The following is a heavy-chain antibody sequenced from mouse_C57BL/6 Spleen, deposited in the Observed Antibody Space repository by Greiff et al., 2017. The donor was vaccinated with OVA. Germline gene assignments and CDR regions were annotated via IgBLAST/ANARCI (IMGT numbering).Heavy chain of an antibody. CDR1: GFTFSSYA. D-gene: IGHD1-2*01. Sequence: EVKLVESGGGLVKPGGSLKLSCAASGFTFSSYAMSWVRQTPEKRLEWVATISDGGSYTYYPDNVKGRFTISRDNAKNNLYLQMSHLKSEDTAMDYCARDADYGYYYAMDYWGQGTSVTVSS. J-gene: IGHJ4*01. V-gene: IGHV5-4*01. CDR3: ARDADYGYYYAMDY. CDR2: ISDGGSYT.